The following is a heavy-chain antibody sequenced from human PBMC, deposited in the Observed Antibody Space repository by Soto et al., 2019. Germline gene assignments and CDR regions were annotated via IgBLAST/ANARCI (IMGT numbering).Heavy chain of an antibody. D-gene: IGHD2-2*01. J-gene: IGHJ5*02. CDR1: GYTLTSYY. CDR3: ARVGRYCSSTSCYARWFDP. V-gene: IGHV1-46*03. Sequence: ASVKVSCKASGYTLTSYYMHWVRRAPGQGLEWMGIINPSGGSTSYAQKFQGRVTMTRDTSTSTVYMELSSLRSEDTAVYYCARVGRYCSSTSCYARWFDPWGQGTLVTAPQ. CDR2: INPSGGST.